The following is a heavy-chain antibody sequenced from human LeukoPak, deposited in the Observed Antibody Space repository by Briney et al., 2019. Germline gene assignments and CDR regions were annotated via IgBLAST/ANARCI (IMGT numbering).Heavy chain of an antibody. D-gene: IGHD1-1*01. J-gene: IGHJ5*01. CDR2: IHPDLTSI. CDR1: GFTFSHHW. V-gene: IGHV3-74*01. CDR3: AREKSGIQLSLDS. Sequence: EGSLRLSCEASGFTFSHHWTHWVRQVPGKGLLWVSRIHPDLTSIEYADSVRGRFTISRDDAKNTLYLQMNNLRAEDTGVYYCAREKSGIQLSLDSWGRGTQVTVSS.